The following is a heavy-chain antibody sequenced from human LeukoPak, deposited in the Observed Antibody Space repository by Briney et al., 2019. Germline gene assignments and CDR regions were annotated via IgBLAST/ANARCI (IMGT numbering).Heavy chain of an antibody. CDR1: GYTFTGYY. J-gene: IGHJ6*03. D-gene: IGHD4-11*01. CDR2: INPNSGGT. Sequence: ASVTVSCKASGYTFTGYYMHWVRQAPGQGLEWMGWINPNSGGTNYAQKFQGRVTMTRDTSISTAYMELSRLRSDDTAVFYCARALTMTTVTPYYYYYYMDVWGKGTTVTVSS. CDR3: ARALTMTTVTPYYYYYYMDV. V-gene: IGHV1-2*02.